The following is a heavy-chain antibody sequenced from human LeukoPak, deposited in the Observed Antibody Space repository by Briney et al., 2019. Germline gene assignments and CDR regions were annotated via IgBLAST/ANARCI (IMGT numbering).Heavy chain of an antibody. D-gene: IGHD1-7*01. CDR1: GFTFSSYA. J-gene: IGHJ4*02. Sequence: GGSLRLSCAASGFTFSSYAMNRVRQAPGKGLEWISVISGNDGSTYYADSVKGRFTISRDNSKNTLYLQMDSLRAEDTAVYYCAKNSGTMVTSFAYWGQGTLVTVSS. V-gene: IGHV3-23*01. CDR2: ISGNDGST. CDR3: AKNSGTMVTSFAY.